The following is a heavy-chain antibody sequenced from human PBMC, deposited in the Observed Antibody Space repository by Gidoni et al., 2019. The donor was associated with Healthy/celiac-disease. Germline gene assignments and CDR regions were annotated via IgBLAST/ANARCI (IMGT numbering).Heavy chain of an antibody. Sequence: EVQLLESGGGLVQPGGSLRLPCAASGFTLCSYDMSWLRQAPGKGLEWVSAISGSGGSTYYADSVKGRFTISRDNSKNTLYLQMNSLRAEDTAVYYCAKLAPGYDFWSGYDYWGQGTLVTVSS. J-gene: IGHJ4*02. CDR2: ISGSGGST. CDR3: AKLAPGYDFWSGYDY. CDR1: GFTLCSYD. V-gene: IGHV3-23*01. D-gene: IGHD3-3*01.